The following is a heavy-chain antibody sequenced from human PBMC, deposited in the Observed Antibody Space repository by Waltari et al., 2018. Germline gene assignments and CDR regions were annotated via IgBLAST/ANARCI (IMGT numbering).Heavy chain of an antibody. D-gene: IGHD4-17*01. V-gene: IGHV3-53*01. CDR1: GVPVSRNY. Sequence: EVQLVESGGGLVQHGGSLRLACTASGVPVSRNYWRWIRQATGKGLDWVSFIYSRASTYYAYSVKGRFNISRDNSQNTLYLQMNSLRAEDTDVYYCARDWATVTDAFDIWGQGTMVTVSS. J-gene: IGHJ3*02. CDR3: ARDWATVTDAFDI. CDR2: IYSRAST.